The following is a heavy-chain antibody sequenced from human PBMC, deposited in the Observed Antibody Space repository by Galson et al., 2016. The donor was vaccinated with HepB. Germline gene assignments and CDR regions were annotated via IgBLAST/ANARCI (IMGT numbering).Heavy chain of an antibody. J-gene: IGHJ4*02. Sequence: LTCAVSGGSLSAYYWNWIRQPPGTGLEWIGEINYRGITTYNPPLKSRFTISMDASQNQFSLNLSSVTAADTAVYFCASRSRSYADLVTALDSWGQGTLVTVSS. CDR1: GGSLSAYY. CDR2: INYRGIT. D-gene: IGHD3-9*01. CDR3: ASRSRSYADLVTALDS. V-gene: IGHV4-34*01.